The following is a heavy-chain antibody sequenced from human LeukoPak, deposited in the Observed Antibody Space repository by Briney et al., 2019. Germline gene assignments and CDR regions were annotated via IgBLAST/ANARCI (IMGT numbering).Heavy chain of an antibody. CDR1: GFTFSGYS. CDR2: ISDSSGTI. CDR3: ARGQGDFWSGSYYYYYMDV. J-gene: IGHJ6*03. D-gene: IGHD3-3*01. Sequence: GGSLSLSCAASGFTFSGYSMNWVRQAPGKGLEWVSYISDSSGTIYNADSVTGRFTISRDNAKNSLYLQMNSLRAEDTALYYCARGQGDFWSGSYYYYYMDVWGKGTTVTVSS. V-gene: IGHV3-48*04.